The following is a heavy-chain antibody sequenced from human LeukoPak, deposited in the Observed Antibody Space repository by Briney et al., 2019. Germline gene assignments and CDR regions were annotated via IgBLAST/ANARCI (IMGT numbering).Heavy chain of an antibody. V-gene: IGHV1-2*02. Sequence: GASVKVPCKASGYTFTGYYMHWVRQAPGQGLEWMGWINPNSGGTNYAQKFQGRVTMTRDTSISTAYMELSRLRSDDTAVYYCARGRTWIQLWLTSDYWGQGTLVTVSS. J-gene: IGHJ4*02. D-gene: IGHD5-18*01. CDR3: ARGRTWIQLWLTSDY. CDR2: INPNSGGT. CDR1: GYTFTGYY.